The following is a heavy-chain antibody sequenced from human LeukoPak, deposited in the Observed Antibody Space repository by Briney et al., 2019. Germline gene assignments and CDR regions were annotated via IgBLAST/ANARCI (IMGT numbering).Heavy chain of an antibody. CDR2: ISAYNGNT. CDR3: ARAPWGYYDGRGEPNFDY. Sequence: GASVKVSCKSSGYTFTSYGISWVRQAPGQGLEWTGSISAYNGNTNYAQKLQGRVTMTTDTSTSSAYMELRSLRSDDTAVYYCARAPWGYYDGRGEPNFDYWGQGTLVTVSS. D-gene: IGHD3-22*01. V-gene: IGHV1-18*01. J-gene: IGHJ4*02. CDR1: GYTFTSYG.